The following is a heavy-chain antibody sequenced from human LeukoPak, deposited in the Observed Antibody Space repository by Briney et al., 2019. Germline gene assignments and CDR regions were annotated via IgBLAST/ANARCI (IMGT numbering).Heavy chain of an antibody. D-gene: IGHD2-15*01. CDR2: FDSEDGET. CDR1: GYTLTELS. V-gene: IGHV1-24*01. J-gene: IGHJ4*02. CDR3: AGDPQRCSGGNCYRFDY. Sequence: ASVKVSCKVSGYTLTELSMRWVRQAPGKGLEWMGRFDSEDGETNYAQKVQGRVTMTEDTSTDTAYMELNSLRSDDTAVYYCAGDPQRCSGGNCYRFDYWGPGTLVTVSS.